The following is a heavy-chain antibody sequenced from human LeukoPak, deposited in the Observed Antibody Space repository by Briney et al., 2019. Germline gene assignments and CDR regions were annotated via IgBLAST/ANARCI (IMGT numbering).Heavy chain of an antibody. CDR1: GGTFNSYA. CDR2: ITAIFRTA. Sequence: GASVKVSCKTSGGTFNSYAISWVRQAPGQGLEWMGGITAIFRTANYAQKFQGRVTITADEFMSTVYMELSSLRSEDTAVYYCARGPPNWGYDYWGPGTLVTVSS. CDR3: ARGPPNWGYDY. D-gene: IGHD7-27*01. V-gene: IGHV1-69*13. J-gene: IGHJ4*02.